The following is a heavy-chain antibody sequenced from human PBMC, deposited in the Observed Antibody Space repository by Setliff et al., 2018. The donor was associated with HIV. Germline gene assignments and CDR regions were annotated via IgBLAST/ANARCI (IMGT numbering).Heavy chain of an antibody. CDR1: SHSINSGYY. J-gene: IGHJ4*02. D-gene: IGHD1-26*01. V-gene: IGHV4-38-2*01. CDR3: ARHRDGGTYPLDY. CDR2: INHSGTS. Sequence: SETLSLTCDVSSHSINSGYYWGWIRQPPGKGLEWIGSINHSGTSYYNPSLKSRVTISLDTSKNRFSLQLTSVTAADTAVYYCARHRDGGTYPLDYWGQGTLVTVSS.